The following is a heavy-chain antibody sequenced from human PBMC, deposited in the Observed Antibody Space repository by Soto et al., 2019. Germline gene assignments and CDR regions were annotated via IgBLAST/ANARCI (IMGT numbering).Heavy chain of an antibody. CDR1: GFTFSVYG. J-gene: IGHJ4*02. V-gene: IGHV3-33*01. CDR2: IWYDGSNK. Sequence: ESGGGVVQPGRSLRLSCAASGFTFSVYGMHWVRQAPGKGLEWVAVIWYDGSNKYYADSVKGRFTISRDNSKNTLYLQMNSLRAEDTAVYYCARGTGTFDYWGQGTLVTVSS. D-gene: IGHD6-13*01. CDR3: ARGTGTFDY.